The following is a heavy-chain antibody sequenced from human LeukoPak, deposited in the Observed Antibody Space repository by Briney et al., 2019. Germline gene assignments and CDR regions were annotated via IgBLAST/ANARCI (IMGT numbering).Heavy chain of an antibody. V-gene: IGHV3-21*01. CDR3: ARDLEGPSPYSADV. Sequence: PGGSLRLSCAASGFTFSSYSMNWVRQAPGKGLEWVSSISSSSSYPYYADSVKGRFTISRDNAKNSLYLQMSSLRAEDTAVYYCARDLEGPSPYSADVWGQGTTVTVSS. CDR2: ISSSSSYP. D-gene: IGHD3-3*01. J-gene: IGHJ6*02. CDR1: GFTFSSYS.